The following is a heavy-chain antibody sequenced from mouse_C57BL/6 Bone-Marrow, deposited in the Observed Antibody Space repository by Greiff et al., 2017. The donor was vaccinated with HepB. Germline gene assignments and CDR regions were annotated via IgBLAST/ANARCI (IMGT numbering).Heavy chain of an antibody. CDR1: GYTFTSYW. J-gene: IGHJ2*01. CDR3: EVIREGYCDY. D-gene: IGHD1-1*01. V-gene: IGHV1-64*01. CDR2: IHPNSGST. Sequence: QVQLQQPGAELVKPGASVKLSCKASGYTFTSYWMHWVKQRPGQGLEWIGMIHPNSGSTNYNEKFKSKATLTVDKSSSTAYMQLSSLTSEDSAVYFWEVIREGYCDYWRQGTTLTVSS.